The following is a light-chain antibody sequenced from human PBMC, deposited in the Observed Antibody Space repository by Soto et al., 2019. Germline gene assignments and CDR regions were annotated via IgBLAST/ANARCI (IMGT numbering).Light chain of an antibody. V-gene: IGKV3-20*01. CDR1: QSVSSYY. CDR2: AAS. Sequence: EIVLTQSPGTLSLSPGERATLSCRASQSVSSYYLAWYQQKPGQAPRLLIYAASSRATGIPDRFSGSGSGTDFTLTISRLEPENFAVYYCQQYGSSPTLGQGTKLGIK. J-gene: IGKJ2*01. CDR3: QQYGSSPT.